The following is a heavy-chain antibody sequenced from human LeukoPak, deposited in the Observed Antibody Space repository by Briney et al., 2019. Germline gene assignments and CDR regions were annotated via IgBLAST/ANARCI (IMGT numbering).Heavy chain of an antibody. V-gene: IGHV3-30-3*01. D-gene: IGHD1-1*01. CDR2: MSFDGSTK. CDR3: ARDRAPTGCMDV. CDR1: GFTFSNHA. Sequence: GRSLRLSCAASGFTFSNHAMHWVRQTPGKGLEWVAVMSFDGSTKYYADSVKGRFTISRDNSKYTLYLQMNSLRAEDTAVYYCARDRAPTGCMDVWGQGTTVTVSS. J-gene: IGHJ6*02.